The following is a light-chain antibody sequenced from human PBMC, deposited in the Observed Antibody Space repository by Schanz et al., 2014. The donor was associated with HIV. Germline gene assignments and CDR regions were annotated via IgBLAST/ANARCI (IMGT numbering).Light chain of an antibody. J-gene: IGLJ3*02. CDR3: QSYDSSLRASV. CDR2: DVS. CDR1: SADVGAYKS. V-gene: IGLV2-14*03. Sequence: SALTQPASVSGSPGQSITISCTGTSADVGAYKSVSWYQQHPGKAPKLMIYDVSNRPSGVSNRFSGSKSGNTASLTISGLQADDEADYYCQSYDSSLRASVFGGGTKLTVL.